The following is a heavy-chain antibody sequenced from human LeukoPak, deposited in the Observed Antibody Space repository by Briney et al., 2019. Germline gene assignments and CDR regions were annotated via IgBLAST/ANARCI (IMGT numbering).Heavy chain of an antibody. CDR2: IYSGGST. CDR3: ARENRNYYGSGSYYNQHFDY. Sequence: PGGSLRLSCAASGFTVSSNYMSWVRQAPGKGLEWVSVIYSGGSTYYADSVKGRFTISRDNSKNTLYLQMNSLRAEDTAVNYCARENRNYYGSGSYYNQHFDYWGQGTLVTVSS. V-gene: IGHV3-66*01. J-gene: IGHJ4*02. CDR1: GFTVSSNY. D-gene: IGHD3-10*01.